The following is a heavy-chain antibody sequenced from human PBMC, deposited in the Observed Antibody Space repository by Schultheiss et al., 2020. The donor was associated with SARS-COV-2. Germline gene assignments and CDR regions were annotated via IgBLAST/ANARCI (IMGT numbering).Heavy chain of an antibody. J-gene: IGHJ4*02. V-gene: IGHV4-34*01. Sequence: SETLSLTCTVSGASISSYYWGWIRQPPGKGLEWIGEINHSGRTNYNPSLTSRVTISLDTSKNQFSLKLSSVTAADTAVYYCARGGAPGTFDYWGQGTLVTVSS. CDR1: GASISSYY. D-gene: IGHD6-13*01. CDR3: ARGGAPGTFDY. CDR2: INHSGRT.